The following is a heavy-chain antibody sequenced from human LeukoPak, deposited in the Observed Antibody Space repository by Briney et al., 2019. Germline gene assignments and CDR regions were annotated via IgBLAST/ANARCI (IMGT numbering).Heavy chain of an antibody. V-gene: IGHV3-66*01. CDR3: AKAAHIVVVTAPDYFDY. Sequence: PGGSLRLSCAASGFTVSSNYMSWVRQAPGKGLEWVSVIYSGGSTYYADSVKGRFTISRDNSKNTLYLQMNSLRAEDTAVYYCAKAAHIVVVTAPDYFDYWGQGTLVTVSS. J-gene: IGHJ4*02. CDR2: IYSGGST. CDR1: GFTVSSNY. D-gene: IGHD2-21*02.